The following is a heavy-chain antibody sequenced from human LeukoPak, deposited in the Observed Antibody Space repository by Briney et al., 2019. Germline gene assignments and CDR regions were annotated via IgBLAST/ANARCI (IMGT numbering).Heavy chain of an antibody. CDR1: AFTFSSYE. Sequence: PGKSLRLSCAASAFTFSSYEMNWVRQAPGKGREWVSYISSIGSTIYYADSVKGRFTISRDNAKNSLYLQMNSLRAEDTAVYYCARADSITMIVVVRLGMDVWGQGTTVTVSS. J-gene: IGHJ6*02. D-gene: IGHD3-22*01. V-gene: IGHV3-48*03. CDR3: ARADSITMIVVVRLGMDV. CDR2: ISSIGSTI.